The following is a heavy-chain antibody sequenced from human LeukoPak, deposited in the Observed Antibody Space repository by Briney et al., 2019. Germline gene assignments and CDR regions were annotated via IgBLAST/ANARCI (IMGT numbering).Heavy chain of an antibody. CDR3: ARVKGYYDSSGYLNWFDP. J-gene: IGHJ5*02. V-gene: IGHV3-53*01. CDR1: GFTVSSNY. Sequence: GGSLRLSCAVSGFTVSSNYMSWVRQAPGKGLEWVSVIYSGGSTYCADSVKGRFTISRDNSKNTLYLQMNSLRAEDTAVYYCARVKGYYDSSGYLNWFDPWGQGTLVTVSS. CDR2: IYSGGST. D-gene: IGHD3-22*01.